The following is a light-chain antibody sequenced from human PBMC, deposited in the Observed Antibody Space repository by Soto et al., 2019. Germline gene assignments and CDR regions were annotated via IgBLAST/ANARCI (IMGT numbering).Light chain of an antibody. CDR1: QSLGSGY. V-gene: IGKV3-20*01. Sequence: VLTQSPVTLSLSPGERATLSCRASQSLGSGYLAWYQQKAGQAPRLLIYDATSGATGIPDRFSGSGSGTDFAHTISRVEAEDFAVYYCQQYAHLPITFGQGTKVEI. CDR3: QQYAHLPIT. CDR2: DAT. J-gene: IGKJ1*01.